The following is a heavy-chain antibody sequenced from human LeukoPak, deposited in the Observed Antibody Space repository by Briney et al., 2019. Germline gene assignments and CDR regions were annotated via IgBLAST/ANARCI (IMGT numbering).Heavy chain of an antibody. J-gene: IGHJ5*02. D-gene: IGHD6-6*01. CDR2: IYTSGST. V-gene: IGHV4-61*02. CDR3: ARVSSSSSSGAWFDP. CDR1: DGSISSGSYY. Sequence: SETLSLTCTVSDGSISSGSYYWCWIRQPAGKGLEWIGRIYTSGSTNYNPSLKSRVTISVDTSKNQFSLKLYSVTAADTAVYYCARVSSSSSSGAWFDPWGQGTLVTVSS.